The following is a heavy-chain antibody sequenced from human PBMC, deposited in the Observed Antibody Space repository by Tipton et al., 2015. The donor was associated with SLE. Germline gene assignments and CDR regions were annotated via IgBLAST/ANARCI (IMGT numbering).Heavy chain of an antibody. CDR1: GGSISSTTYY. V-gene: IGHV4-39*07. Sequence: TLSLTCTVSGGSISSTTYYWGWIRQPPGKGLEWIGSIYYSGSTHYNPSLKSRVTISVDTSKNQFSLMLSSVTAADTAVYYCARHDYYGSGRVYWGQGTLVTVSP. D-gene: IGHD3-10*01. CDR2: IYYSGST. J-gene: IGHJ4*02. CDR3: ARHDYYGSGRVY.